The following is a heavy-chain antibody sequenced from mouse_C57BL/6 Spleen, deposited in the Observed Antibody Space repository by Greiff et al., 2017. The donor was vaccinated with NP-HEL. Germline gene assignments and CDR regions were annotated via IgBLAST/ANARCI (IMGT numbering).Heavy chain of an antibody. CDR3: ARRGRQLRLRKNAMDY. CDR2: INPNNGGT. V-gene: IGHV1-18*01. J-gene: IGHJ4*01. CDR1: GYTFTDYN. D-gene: IGHD3-2*02. Sequence: VQLQQSGPELVKPGASVKIPCKASGYTFTDYNMDWVKQSHGKSLEWIGDINPNNGGTIYNQKFKGKATLTVDKSSSTAYMELRSLTSEDTAVYYCARRGRQLRLRKNAMDYWGQGTSVTVSS.